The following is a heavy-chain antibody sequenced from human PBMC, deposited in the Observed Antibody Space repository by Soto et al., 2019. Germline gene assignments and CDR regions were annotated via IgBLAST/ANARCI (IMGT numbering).Heavy chain of an antibody. CDR3: ARLVWNAASLTWFDP. CDR2: INAGNGNT. D-gene: IGHD1-1*01. CDR1: GYTFTSYA. J-gene: IGHJ5*02. Sequence: ASVKVSCKASGYTFTSYAMHWVRQAPGQRLEWMGWINAGNGNTKYSQKFQGRVTITRDTSASTAYMELSSLRSEDTAVYYCARLVWNAASLTWFDPWGQGTLVTVS. V-gene: IGHV1-3*01.